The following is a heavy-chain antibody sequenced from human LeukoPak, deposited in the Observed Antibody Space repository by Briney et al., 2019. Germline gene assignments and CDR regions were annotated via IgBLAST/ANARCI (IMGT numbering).Heavy chain of an antibody. CDR1: GFTVSSNY. J-gene: IGHJ4*02. CDR3: ANTYYYDSSGYYLFDY. CDR2: ISGSGGST. D-gene: IGHD3-22*01. V-gene: IGHV3-23*01. Sequence: GGSLRLSCAASGFTVSSNYMSWVRQAPGKGLEWVSAISGSGGSTYYADSVKGRFTISRDNSKNTLYLQMNSLRAEDTAVYYCANTYYYDSSGYYLFDYWGQGTLVTVSS.